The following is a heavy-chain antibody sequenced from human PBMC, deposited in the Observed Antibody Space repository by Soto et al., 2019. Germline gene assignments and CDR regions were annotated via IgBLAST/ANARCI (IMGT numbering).Heavy chain of an antibody. D-gene: IGHD6-19*01. CDR2: ISGSGGST. CDR1: GFTFSSYA. J-gene: IGHJ4*02. Sequence: GGSLRLSCAASGFTFSSYAMSWVLQAPGKGLEWVSAISGSGGSTYYADSVKGRFTISRDNSKNTLYLQMNSLRAEDTAVYYSAKGWLVLDYFDYWGQGTLVTVSS. CDR3: AKGWLVLDYFDY. V-gene: IGHV3-23*01.